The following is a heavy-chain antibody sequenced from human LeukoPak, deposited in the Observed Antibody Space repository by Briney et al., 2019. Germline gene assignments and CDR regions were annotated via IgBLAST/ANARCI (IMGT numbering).Heavy chain of an antibody. V-gene: IGHV3-7*01. Sequence: HPGGSLRLSCAASGFTFSSYWMSWVRQAPGKGLEWVANIKKDGSEKYYVDSVKGRFTISRDNAKTSLYLQMNSLRAEDTAVYYCAREGEYSSGWYDYWGQGTLVTVSS. CDR2: IKKDGSEK. CDR3: AREGEYSSGWYDY. CDR1: GFTFSSYW. D-gene: IGHD6-19*01. J-gene: IGHJ4*02.